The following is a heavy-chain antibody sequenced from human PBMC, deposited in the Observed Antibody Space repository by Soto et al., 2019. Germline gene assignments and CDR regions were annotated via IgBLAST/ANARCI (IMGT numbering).Heavy chain of an antibody. CDR1: GGSISSYY. Sequence: SETLSLTCTVSGGSISSYYWSWIRQPPGKGLEWIGYIYYSGSTNYNPSLKSRVTISVDTSKNQFSLKLSSVTAADTAVYYCARGIREYSSFPGSKKDYYYYGMDVWGQGTTVTVS. V-gene: IGHV4-59*01. CDR3: ARGIREYSSFPGSKKDYYYYGMDV. D-gene: IGHD6-6*01. J-gene: IGHJ6*02. CDR2: IYYSGST.